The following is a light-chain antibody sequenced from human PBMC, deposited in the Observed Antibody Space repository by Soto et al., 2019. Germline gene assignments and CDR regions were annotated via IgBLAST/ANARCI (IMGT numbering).Light chain of an antibody. CDR1: QSISRY. J-gene: IGKJ1*01. CDR2: GAS. CDR3: PQYGSPPPT. Sequence: EIVLRQSPATLSLSPGERATLSCGASQSISRYLAWYQQKPGQGPRLLIYGASSRATGTPDRFSGSGSGTDFTLTINRLEPEDFALYYCPQYGSPPPTFGQGTKVDIK. V-gene: IGKV3-20*01.